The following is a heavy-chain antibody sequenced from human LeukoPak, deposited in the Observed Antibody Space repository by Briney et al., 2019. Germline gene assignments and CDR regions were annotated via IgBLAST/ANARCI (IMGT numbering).Heavy chain of an antibody. CDR1: GGSISSYY. V-gene: IGHV4-59*01. CDR3: AREDGYKLDY. CDR2: IYYSGST. Sequence: SETLSLTCTVSGGSISSYYWSWILQPPGKGLEWIGYIYYSGSTNYNPSLKSRVTISVDTSKNQFSLKLSSVTAADTAVYYCAREDGYKLDYWGQGTLVTVSS. D-gene: IGHD5-24*01. J-gene: IGHJ4*02.